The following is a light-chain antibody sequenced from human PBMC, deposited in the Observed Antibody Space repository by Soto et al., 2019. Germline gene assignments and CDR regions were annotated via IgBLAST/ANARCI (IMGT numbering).Light chain of an antibody. Sequence: EIVLTQSPGTLSLSPGERATLSCRASQSISSSYFAWYQQKPGQTPRLLTYAASSRATGLPDRFSSSGSGIGFTLTISRLEPEDFAVYYCQQYGSSSYSFGEGSELEIK. CDR1: QSISSSY. CDR2: AAS. CDR3: QQYGSSSYS. V-gene: IGKV3-20*01. J-gene: IGKJ2*01.